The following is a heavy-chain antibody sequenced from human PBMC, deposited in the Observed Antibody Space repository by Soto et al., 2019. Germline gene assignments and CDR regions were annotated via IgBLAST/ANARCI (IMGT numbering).Heavy chain of an antibody. V-gene: IGHV1-69*02. CDR1: GGTFSSYT. J-gene: IGHJ6*02. CDR3: ALVYCGGDCYPTNYGMDV. CDR2: IIPILGIA. Sequence: SVKVPCKASGGTFSSYTISWVRQAPGQGLEWMGRIIPILGIANYAQKFQGRVTITADESTSTAYMELSSLRSEDTAVYYCALVYCGGDCYPTNYGMDVWGQGTTVTVSS. D-gene: IGHD2-21*02.